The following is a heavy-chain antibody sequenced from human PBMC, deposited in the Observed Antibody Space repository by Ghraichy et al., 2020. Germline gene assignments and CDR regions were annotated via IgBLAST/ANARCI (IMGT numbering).Heavy chain of an antibody. CDR2: TSYDGGYK. CDR3: ARDSTRGAGGVLEY. Sequence: GESLNISCAASGFTFNYFALHWVRQAPGKGLEWVAVTSYDGGYKNYAESVMGRFFISRDNSKNMLYLEMDSLGDEDTAIYYCARDSTRGAGGVLEYWGLGTLVTVSS. CDR1: GFTFNYFA. J-gene: IGHJ4*02. V-gene: IGHV3-30*04. D-gene: IGHD1-26*01.